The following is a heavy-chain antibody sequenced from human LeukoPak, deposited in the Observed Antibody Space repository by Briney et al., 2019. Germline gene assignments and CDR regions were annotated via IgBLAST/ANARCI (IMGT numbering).Heavy chain of an antibody. V-gene: IGHV3-21*01. Sequence: PGGSLRLSCAASGFSFSDYTMNWVRQAPGKGLEWVSSIISTSTYIYYADSARGRFTISRDNAKNSLYLQMSSLRAEDTALYYCARSGSSLYYYTLDVWGQGTTVAVSS. CDR1: GFSFSDYT. CDR2: IISTSTYI. CDR3: ARSGSSLYYYTLDV. J-gene: IGHJ6*02. D-gene: IGHD6-6*01.